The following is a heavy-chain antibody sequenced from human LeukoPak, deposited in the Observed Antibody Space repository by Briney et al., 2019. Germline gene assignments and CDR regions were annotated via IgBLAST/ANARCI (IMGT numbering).Heavy chain of an antibody. CDR2: ISSSGST. V-gene: IGHV4-61*02. Sequence: PSETLSLSCTVSGDSISSGDYYWSWIRQPAGKGLEWIGRISSSGSTNYNPSLKSRVTISVDTSKNQFSLKLSSVTAADTAVYFCARGPYSYDSSGAFDIWGQGTMVTVSS. J-gene: IGHJ3*02. CDR3: ARGPYSYDSSGAFDI. D-gene: IGHD3-22*01. CDR1: GDSISSGDYY.